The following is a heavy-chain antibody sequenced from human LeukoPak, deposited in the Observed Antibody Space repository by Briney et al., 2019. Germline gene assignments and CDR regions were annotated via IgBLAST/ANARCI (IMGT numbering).Heavy chain of an antibody. J-gene: IGHJ4*02. CDR3: ARTPMYSSSWLFDY. CDR1: GGSISTDNW. V-gene: IGHV4-4*02. CDR2: IHHSGST. Sequence: SGTLSLTCAVSGGSISTDNWWTWVRQPPGKGLEWIGEIHHSGSTNYNPSLKSRVTISVDKSKNQFSLKLSSVTAADTAVYYCARTPMYSSSWLFDYWGQGTLVTVSS. D-gene: IGHD6-13*01.